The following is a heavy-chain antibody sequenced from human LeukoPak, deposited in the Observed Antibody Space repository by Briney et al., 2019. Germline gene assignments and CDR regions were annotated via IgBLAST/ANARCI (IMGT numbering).Heavy chain of an antibody. CDR1: GGSFSGYY. Sequence: SGTLSLTCAVYGGSFSGYYWSWIRQPPGKGLEWIGEINHSGSTNYNPSLKSRVTISVDTSKNQFSLKLSSVTAADTAVYYCAGQYCTDTSCYIYYWGQGTLVTVSS. V-gene: IGHV4-34*01. CDR2: INHSGST. J-gene: IGHJ4*02. CDR3: AGQYCTDTSCYIYY. D-gene: IGHD2-2*02.